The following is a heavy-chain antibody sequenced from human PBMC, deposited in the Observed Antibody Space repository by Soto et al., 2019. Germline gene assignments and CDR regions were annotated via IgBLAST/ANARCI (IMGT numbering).Heavy chain of an antibody. CDR3: ASAPAAGTSWFDP. V-gene: IGHV3-11*05. D-gene: IGHD6-13*01. J-gene: IGHJ5*02. CDR2: ISSSSSYT. CDR1: GFTFSDYY. Sequence: QVQLVESGGGLVKPGGSLRLSCAASGFTFSDYYMSWIRQAPGKGLEWVSYISSSSSYTNYADSVTGRFTISRDNAKNSLYLQMNSLRAEDTAVYYCASAPAAGTSWFDPWGQGTLVTVSS.